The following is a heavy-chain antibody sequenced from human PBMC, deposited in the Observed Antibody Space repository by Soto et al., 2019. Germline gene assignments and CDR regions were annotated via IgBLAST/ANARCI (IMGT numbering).Heavy chain of an antibody. J-gene: IGHJ4*02. CDR1: GFSLSTSGVG. Sequence: QITLKESGPTLVKPTQTLTLTCTFSGFSLSTSGVGVGWIRQPPGKALEWLALIYWDDDKRYNPSLKTRLTSTKDTSKNQVVLTMTNMDPVDTATYYCAHRRYAGLSYYSDYWGQGALVTVSS. D-gene: IGHD2-2*01. CDR3: AHRRYAGLSYYSDY. CDR2: IYWDDDK. V-gene: IGHV2-5*02.